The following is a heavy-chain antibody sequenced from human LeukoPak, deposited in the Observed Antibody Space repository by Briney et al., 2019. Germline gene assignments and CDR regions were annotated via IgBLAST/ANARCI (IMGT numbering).Heavy chain of an antibody. CDR2: IKSKTDGETT. D-gene: IGHD3-10*01. CDR3: TTDLGTYYHGSQRLIPIDY. V-gene: IGHV3-15*01. J-gene: IGHJ4*02. Sequence: GGSLRLSCVDSGFTFSNAWMSWVRQAPGKGLEWIGRIKSKTDGETTNYAEPVRGRFTISRDDSKSAVYLQMNSLKIEDTAVYYCTTDLGTYYHGSQRLIPIDYWGQGTLVTVSS. CDR1: GFTFSNAW.